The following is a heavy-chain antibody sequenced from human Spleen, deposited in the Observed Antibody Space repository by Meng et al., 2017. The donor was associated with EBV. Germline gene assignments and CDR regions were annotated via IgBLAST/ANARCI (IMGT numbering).Heavy chain of an antibody. J-gene: IGHJ4*02. CDR2: IYYRGST. Sequence: QVQREGSGPGLVKPSETLSPTYTVSGGSGISGSYYWSWIRQPPGKGLEWIGYIYYRGSTNYNPSLKSRVTISVDTSKNQFSLKLSSVTAADTAVYYCARQYCSTTSCYRDSFGYWGQGTLVTVSS. CDR1: GGSGISGSYY. V-gene: IGHV4-61*01. CDR3: ARQYCSTTSCYRDSFGY. D-gene: IGHD2-2*01.